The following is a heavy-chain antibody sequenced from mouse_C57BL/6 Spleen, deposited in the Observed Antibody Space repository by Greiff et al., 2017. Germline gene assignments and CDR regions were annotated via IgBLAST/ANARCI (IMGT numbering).Heavy chain of an antibody. V-gene: IGHV1-81*01. Sequence: QVHVKQSGAELVRPGASVKLSCKASGYTFTSYGISWVKQRTGQGLEWIGEIYPRSGNTYYNEKFKGQATLTADKSSSTAYMELRSLTSEDSAVYFCARMDYGSSYDYAMDYWGQGTSVTVSS. CDR2: IYPRSGNT. CDR1: GYTFTSYG. D-gene: IGHD1-1*01. CDR3: ARMDYGSSYDYAMDY. J-gene: IGHJ4*01.